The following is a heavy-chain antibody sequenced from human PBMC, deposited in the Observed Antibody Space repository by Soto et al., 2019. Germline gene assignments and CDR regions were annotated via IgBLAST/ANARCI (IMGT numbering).Heavy chain of an antibody. J-gene: IGHJ4*02. CDR1: GFTFSSHV. V-gene: IGHV3-48*01. D-gene: IGHD4-17*01. CDR2: INSGSTSI. Sequence: EEQLVESGGGLVQPGGSLRLSCAASGFTFSSHVMYWVRQAPGKGLEWVSSINSGSTSIYYADSVKGRFTISRDNGKNSLYLQMSSLRADDTAVYYCLNGDYYVGLGTLVTVSS. CDR3: LNGDYY.